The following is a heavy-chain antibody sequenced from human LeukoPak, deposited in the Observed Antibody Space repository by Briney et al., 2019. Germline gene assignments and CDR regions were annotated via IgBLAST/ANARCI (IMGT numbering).Heavy chain of an antibody. CDR1: GFTFSNAW. CDR3: TTLAGLGTFDI. J-gene: IGHJ3*02. D-gene: IGHD1-26*01. CDR2: IKSKTDGGTT. V-gene: IGHV3-15*01. Sequence: GGSLRLSCAASGFTFSNAWMSWVRQAPGKGLEWVGRIKSKTDGGTTDYAAPVKDRFTISRDDSKNTLYLQMNSLKTEDTAVYYCTTLAGLGTFDIWGQGTMVTVSS.